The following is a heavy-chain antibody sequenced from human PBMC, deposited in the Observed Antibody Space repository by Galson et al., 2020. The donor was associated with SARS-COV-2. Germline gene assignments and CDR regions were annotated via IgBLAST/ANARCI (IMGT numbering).Heavy chain of an antibody. D-gene: IGHD1-1*01. CDR2: ISWNGVDT. Sequence: GGSLRLSCLASGFTSDDYAMHWVRQAPGKGLEWASRISWNGVDTIYTDAVKGRFTISRDNAKNSLFLQMNRLGAEDTAMYYCAKDVGLHDWKNYFQYGMDVWGQGTTVTVSS. J-gene: IGHJ6*02. CDR3: AKDVGLHDWKNYFQYGMDV. CDR1: GFTSDDYA. V-gene: IGHV3-9*02.